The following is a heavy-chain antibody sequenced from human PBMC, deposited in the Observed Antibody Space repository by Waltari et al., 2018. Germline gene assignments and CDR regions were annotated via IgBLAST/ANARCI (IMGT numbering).Heavy chain of an antibody. V-gene: IGHV3-74*02. CDR1: GYTLTELS. J-gene: IGHJ4*02. CDR2: INSDGSST. D-gene: IGHD3-22*01. Sequence: VQLVQSGAEVKKPGASVKVSCKVSGYTLTELSMHWVRQAPGKGLVWVSRINSDGSSTSYADSVKGRFTISRDNAKNTLYLQMNSLRAEDTAVYYCATCYYYDSSGNYYVSDYWGQGTLVTVSS. CDR3: ATCYYYDSSGNYYVSDY.